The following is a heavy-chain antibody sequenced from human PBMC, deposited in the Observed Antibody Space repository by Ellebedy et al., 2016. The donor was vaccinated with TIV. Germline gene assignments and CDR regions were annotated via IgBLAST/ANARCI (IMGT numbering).Heavy chain of an antibody. D-gene: IGHD3-22*01. CDR1: GGSTSSHF. CDR2: TSYSGSP. V-gene: IGHV4-59*11. CDR3: ARGSDTSGYYSRFDY. J-gene: IGHJ4*02. Sequence: SETLSLTXSVAGGSTSSHFWNWIRQPPGKGVEWIGLTSYSGSPNYNPSLKSRVTISVDTSKNQISLKLTSVTAADTAVYFCARGSDTSGYYSRFDYWGQGTLVTVSS.